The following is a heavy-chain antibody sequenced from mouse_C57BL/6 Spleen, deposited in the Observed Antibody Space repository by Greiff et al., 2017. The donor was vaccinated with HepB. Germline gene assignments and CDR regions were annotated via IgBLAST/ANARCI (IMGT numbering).Heavy chain of an antibody. D-gene: IGHD1-1*01. CDR2: INPNNGGT. CDR3: ARCPHYYGSSYWYFDV. Sequence: EVQLQQSGPELVKPGASVKIPCKASGYTFTDYNMDWVKQSHGKSLEWIGDINPNNGGTIYNQKFKGKATLTVDKSSSTAYMALRSLTSEDTAVYYCARCPHYYGSSYWYFDVWGTGTTVTVSS. V-gene: IGHV1-18*01. J-gene: IGHJ1*03. CDR1: GYTFTDYN.